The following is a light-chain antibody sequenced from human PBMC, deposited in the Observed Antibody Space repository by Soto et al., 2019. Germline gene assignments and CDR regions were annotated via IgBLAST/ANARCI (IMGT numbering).Light chain of an antibody. Sequence: IVMTQSPATLSVSPGERATLSCRASQNINNNLAWYLQKPGQAPRLLIYYVSTRATAIPARFSGSGSGTQFTLTISSLQSEDFAIYYCQQYHDWPITFGQGTRLEI. V-gene: IGKV3-15*01. CDR1: QNINNN. CDR3: QQYHDWPIT. J-gene: IGKJ5*01. CDR2: YVS.